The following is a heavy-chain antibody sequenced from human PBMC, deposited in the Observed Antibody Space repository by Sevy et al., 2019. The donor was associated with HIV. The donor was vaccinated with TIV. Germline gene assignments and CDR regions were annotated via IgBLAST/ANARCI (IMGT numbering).Heavy chain of an antibody. D-gene: IGHD6-19*01. V-gene: IGHV4-4*07. CDR3: ARGGIAVAGPYYYYYYGMDV. J-gene: IGHJ6*02. CDR2: IYTSGST. Sequence: SETLSLTCTVSGGSISSYYWSWIRQPAGKGLEWIGRIYTSGSTNYNPSLKSRVTMSVDTSKNQFSLKLSSVTAADTVVYYCARGGIAVAGPYYYYYYGMDVWGQGTTVTVSS. CDR1: GGSISSYY.